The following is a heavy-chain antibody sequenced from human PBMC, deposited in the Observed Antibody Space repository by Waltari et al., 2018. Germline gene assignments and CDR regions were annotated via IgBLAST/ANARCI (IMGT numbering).Heavy chain of an antibody. CDR1: GGPISSYY. CDR3: ARGGGRGYSYGDFDY. V-gene: IGHV4-59*01. J-gene: IGHJ4*02. CDR2: IYYSGST. D-gene: IGHD5-18*01. Sequence: QVQLQESGPGLVKPSETLSLTCTVSGGPISSYYWSWIRQPPGKGLEWVGYIYYSGSTNYNPSLKSRVTISVDTSKNQFSLKLSSVTAADTAVYYCARGGGRGYSYGDFDYWGQGTLVTVSS.